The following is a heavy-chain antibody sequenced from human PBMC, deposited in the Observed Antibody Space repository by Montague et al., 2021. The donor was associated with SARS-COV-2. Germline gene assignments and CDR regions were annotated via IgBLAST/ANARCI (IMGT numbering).Heavy chain of an antibody. Sequence: SETLSLTCNVSGGSITGYYWSWLRRSPGKGLEWIAYIYDGGAVNYNPSLGSRVTISTDTSKNQLSPKVNSVTAADTAVYYCVRDHPYGGPRGAYDIWGQGTVVTVSS. CDR2: IYDGGAV. D-gene: IGHD4-23*01. J-gene: IGHJ3*02. V-gene: IGHV4-59*01. CDR3: VRDHPYGGPRGAYDI. CDR1: GGSITGYY.